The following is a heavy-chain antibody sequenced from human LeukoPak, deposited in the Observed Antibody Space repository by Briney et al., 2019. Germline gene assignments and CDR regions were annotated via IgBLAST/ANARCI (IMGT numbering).Heavy chain of an antibody. V-gene: IGHV4-61*05. CDR3: ARLYSGSYYVDY. CDR2: IYYSGST. Sequence: SETLSLTCTVSGGSISSSSYYWGWIRQPPGKGLEWIGYIYYSGSTNYNPSLKSRVTISVDTSKNQFSLKLSSVTAADTAVYYCARLYSGSYYVDYWGQGTLVTVSS. D-gene: IGHD1-26*01. CDR1: GGSISSSSYY. J-gene: IGHJ4*02.